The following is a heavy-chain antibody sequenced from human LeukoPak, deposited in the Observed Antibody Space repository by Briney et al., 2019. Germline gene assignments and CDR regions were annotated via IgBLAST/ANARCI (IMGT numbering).Heavy chain of an antibody. CDR1: GYTFTSYD. Sequence: GSVNVSCKASGYTFTSYDINWVRQATGQGIAWMGWMEPNSGKTGYAQKSQCRVTMTRNTSISTAYMELSSLRSEDTAVYYCAASTGEYWGQGTLVTVSS. CDR2: MEPNSGKT. J-gene: IGHJ4*02. CDR3: AASTGEY. V-gene: IGHV1-8*01. D-gene: IGHD3-16*01.